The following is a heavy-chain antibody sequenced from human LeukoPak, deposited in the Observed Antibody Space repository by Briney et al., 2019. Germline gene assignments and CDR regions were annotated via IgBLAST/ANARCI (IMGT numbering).Heavy chain of an antibody. Sequence: SETLSLTCTVSGGSISSSTYYRGWIRQPPGKGLEWIGSIYYSGSTYYNPSLKSRVTISVDTSKNQFSLKLSSVTAADTAVYYCARQPLNSGTYFDYWGQGTLVTVSS. CDR2: IYYSGST. V-gene: IGHV4-39*01. CDR1: GGSISSSTYY. CDR3: ARQPLNSGTYFDY. J-gene: IGHJ4*02. D-gene: IGHD1-26*01.